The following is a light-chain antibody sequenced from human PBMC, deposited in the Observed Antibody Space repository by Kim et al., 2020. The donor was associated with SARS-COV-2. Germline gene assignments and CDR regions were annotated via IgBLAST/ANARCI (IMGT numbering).Light chain of an antibody. V-gene: IGLV7-43*01. CDR1: TGVVTNGYY. CDR2: STS. CDR3: LLYYGGDGV. Sequence: PGGKVTGTVAHSTGVVTNGYYPTWFQQQPGHSPRALIYSTSIKHPWPPARFSGSLLGGKAALTLSGVQPEDEADYYCLLYYGGDGVFGGGTQLTVL. J-gene: IGLJ3*02.